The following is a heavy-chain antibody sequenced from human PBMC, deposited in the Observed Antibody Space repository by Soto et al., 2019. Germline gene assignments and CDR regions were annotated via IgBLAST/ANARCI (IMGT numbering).Heavy chain of an antibody. CDR3: ARGGYDIWTGYHPFRY. D-gene: IGHD3-9*01. V-gene: IGHV4-61*01. J-gene: IGHJ4*02. Sequence: PSETLSLTCTVSGGSVSSGSYYWSWIRQPPGKGLEWIGYIYYSGSTNYNPSLKSRVTISVDTSKNQFSLKLSSVTAADTAVYYCARGGYDIWTGYHPFRYWGQGTLVTVSS. CDR1: GGSVSSGSYY. CDR2: IYYSGST.